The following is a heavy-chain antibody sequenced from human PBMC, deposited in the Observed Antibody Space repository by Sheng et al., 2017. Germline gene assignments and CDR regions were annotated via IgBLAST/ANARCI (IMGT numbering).Heavy chain of an antibody. V-gene: IGHV4-61*02. Sequence: QLQLQESGPRLVKPSQTLSLTCSVSGGSISSGSYYWSWIRKTAGKGLEWIGRVYETGSTNYNPSLKSRVTISLDTAKNQFSLNLTSVTAADTAIYYCARYRSLGAVWFDPWGQGILVTVSS. CDR1: GGSISSGSYY. CDR2: VYETGST. D-gene: IGHD3-16*01. CDR3: ARYRSLGAVWFDP. J-gene: IGHJ5*02.